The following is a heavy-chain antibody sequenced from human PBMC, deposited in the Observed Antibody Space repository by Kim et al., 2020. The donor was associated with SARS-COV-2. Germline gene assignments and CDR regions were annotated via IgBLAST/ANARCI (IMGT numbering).Heavy chain of an antibody. Sequence: GGSLRLSCAASGAGFSTYWMTWVRQAPGKGLEWVGNIKGDGSDKHYVDSVRGRFTISRDNAKKLLYLQMDSLRVDDTAVYYCATSAEYAWMGWGQGTLVT. V-gene: IGHV3-7*03. CDR1: GAGFSTYW. D-gene: IGHD1-26*01. CDR2: IKGDGSDK. CDR3: ATSAEYAWMG. J-gene: IGHJ4*02.